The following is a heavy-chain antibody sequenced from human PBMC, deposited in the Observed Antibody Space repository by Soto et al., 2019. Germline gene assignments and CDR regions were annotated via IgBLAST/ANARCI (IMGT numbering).Heavy chain of an antibody. CDR2: VNHAGGT. V-gene: IGHV4-34*01. J-gene: IGHJ4*02. CDR1: GGSFNDFY. CDR3: ARRGRYGGRSYTG. Sequence: QMHIQQWGAGLLKPSETLSLTCAVSGGSFNDFYWNWVRQPPGEGLEWIGEVNHAGGTDYNPSLKSRVTISEDRSKNQLSLRLKSVTVADMATYYCARRGRYGGRSYTGWGQGTLVTVSS. D-gene: IGHD2-15*01.